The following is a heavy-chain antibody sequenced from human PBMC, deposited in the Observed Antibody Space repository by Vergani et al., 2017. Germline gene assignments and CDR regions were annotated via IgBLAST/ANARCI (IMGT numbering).Heavy chain of an antibody. Sequence: QVQLVESGGGVVQPGRSLRLSCAASGFTFSSYGMHWVRQAPGKGLEWVAVIWYDGSNKYYADSGKGRFTISRDNSKNTLYLQMNSLRAEDTAVYYCARGLGAFDIWGQGTMVTVSS. J-gene: IGHJ3*02. V-gene: IGHV3-33*01. CDR1: GFTFSSYG. CDR3: ARGLGAFDI. D-gene: IGHD7-27*01. CDR2: IWYDGSNK.